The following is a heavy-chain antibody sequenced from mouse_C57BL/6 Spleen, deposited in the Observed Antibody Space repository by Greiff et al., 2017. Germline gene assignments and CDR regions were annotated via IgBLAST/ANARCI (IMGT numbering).Heavy chain of an antibody. CDR1: GFTFSSYA. CDR2: ISDGGSYT. CDR3: ARGLRGYFDV. Sequence: LVASGGGLVKPGGSLKLSCAASGFTFSSYAMSWVRQTPEKRLEWVATISDGGSYTYYPDNVKGRFTISRDNAKNNLYLQMSHLKSEDTAMYYCARGLRGYFDVWGTGTTVTVSS. D-gene: IGHD1-1*01. V-gene: IGHV5-4*03. J-gene: IGHJ1*03.